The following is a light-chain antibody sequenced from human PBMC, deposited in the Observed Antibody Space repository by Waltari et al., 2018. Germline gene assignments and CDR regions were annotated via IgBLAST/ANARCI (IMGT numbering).Light chain of an antibody. J-gene: IGLJ2*01. CDR2: QDS. CDR3: QTWDTNTGG. Sequence: WYQQKSDQSPRLFIYQDSNRRSGIPERFAGANSENTATRTIRGTQALGGGDFYCQTWDTNTGGFGGGTKRTVL. V-gene: IGLV3-1*01.